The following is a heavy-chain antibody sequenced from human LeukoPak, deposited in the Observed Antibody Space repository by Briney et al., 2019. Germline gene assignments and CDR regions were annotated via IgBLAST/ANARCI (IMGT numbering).Heavy chain of an antibody. CDR1: GYTFTSYD. D-gene: IGHD1-1*01. Sequence: ASVKVSCKASGYTFTSYDINWVRQATGQGLEWMGWMNPNSGNPGYAQKFQGRVTMTRNTSISTAYMELSSLRSEDTAVYYCARKNDPSYYYYYYMDVWGKGTTVTVSS. J-gene: IGHJ6*03. CDR2: MNPNSGNP. V-gene: IGHV1-8*01. CDR3: ARKNDPSYYYYYYMDV.